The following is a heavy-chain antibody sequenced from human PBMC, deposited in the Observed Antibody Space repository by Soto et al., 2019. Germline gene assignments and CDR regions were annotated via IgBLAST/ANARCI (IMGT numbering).Heavy chain of an antibody. CDR1: GGSISSYY. CDR2: IYYSGST. J-gene: IGHJ6*02. CDR3: ARSGYYYYYGMDV. V-gene: IGHV4-59*01. Sequence: SETLSLTCTVSGGSISSYYWSWIRQPPGKGLEWLGYIYYSGSTNYNPSLKSRVTISVDTSKNQFSLRPSSVTAADTAVYYCARSGYYYYYGMDVWGQGTTVTVSS.